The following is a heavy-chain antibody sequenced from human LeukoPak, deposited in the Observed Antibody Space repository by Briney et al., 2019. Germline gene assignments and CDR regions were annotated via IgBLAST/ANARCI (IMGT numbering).Heavy chain of an antibody. Sequence: AGGSLRLSCAASGFTFSISAMNWVRQAPGKGLEWVSYISSSGSTIYYADSVKGRFTISRDNAKNSLYLQMNSLRAEDTAVYYCARRTPYMDVWGKGTTVTISS. CDR1: GFTFSISA. CDR2: ISSSGSTI. J-gene: IGHJ6*03. D-gene: IGHD2-2*01. CDR3: ARRTPYMDV. V-gene: IGHV3-48*03.